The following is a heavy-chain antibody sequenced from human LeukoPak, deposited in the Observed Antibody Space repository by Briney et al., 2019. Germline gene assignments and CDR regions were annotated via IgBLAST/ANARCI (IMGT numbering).Heavy chain of an antibody. CDR1: GGSFSTYY. V-gene: IGHV4-4*07. J-gene: IGHJ4*02. Sequence: SETLSLTCTVSGGSFSTYYWSWIRQPAGKGLEWIGHIYTTGTTDYNPSLKSRVTMSIDTSKNQFSLKLNSVTAADTAIYYCARDAKYYYGSRTFFFFEYWGQGTPLSVSS. CDR2: IYTTGTT. CDR3: ARDAKYYYGSRTFFFFEY. D-gene: IGHD3-10*01.